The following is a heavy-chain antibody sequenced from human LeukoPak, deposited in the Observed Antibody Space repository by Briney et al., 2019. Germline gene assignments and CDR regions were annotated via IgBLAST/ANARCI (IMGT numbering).Heavy chain of an antibody. D-gene: IGHD2-2*01. CDR1: GFTFDDYG. J-gene: IGHJ4*02. Sequence: GGSLRLSCAASGFTFDDYGMSWVRHAPGKGLEWVSGINWNGGSTGYADSVKGRFTISRDNAKNSLYLQMNSLRAEDTALYYCARGYCSSTSCYFDYWGQGTLVTVSS. CDR2: INWNGGST. V-gene: IGHV3-20*04. CDR3: ARGYCSSTSCYFDY.